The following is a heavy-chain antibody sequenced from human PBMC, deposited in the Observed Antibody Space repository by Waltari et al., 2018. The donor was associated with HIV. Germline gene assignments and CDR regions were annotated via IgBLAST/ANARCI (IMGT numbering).Heavy chain of an antibody. CDR2: IYYTGTS. J-gene: IGHJ5*01. D-gene: IGHD3-3*01. CDR3: ARTVGTSISGVITYNWFDS. Sequence: QVQLQESGPGLVKPSEPLSLTCNVSADTITNYYLSWIRQSPAKGLEWIGYIYYTGTSNYNPSPSLKSRVTMSLDTSKTQFSLKLTSVSAADTAVYYCARTVGTSISGVITYNWFDSWGQGTLVTVSS. CDR1: ADTITNYY. V-gene: IGHV4-59*01.